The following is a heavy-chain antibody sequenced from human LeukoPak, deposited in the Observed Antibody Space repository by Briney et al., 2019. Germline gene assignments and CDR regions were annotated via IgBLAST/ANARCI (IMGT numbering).Heavy chain of an antibody. J-gene: IGHJ4*02. V-gene: IGHV1-69*05. Sequence: SVKVSCKASGGTFSSYAISWVRQAPGQGLEWMGRIIPIFGTANYAQRFQGRVTITTDESTSTAYMELSSLRSEDTAVYYCARESQDTAMGDYFDYWGQGTLVTVSS. D-gene: IGHD5-18*01. CDR3: ARESQDTAMGDYFDY. CDR1: GGTFSSYA. CDR2: IIPIFGTA.